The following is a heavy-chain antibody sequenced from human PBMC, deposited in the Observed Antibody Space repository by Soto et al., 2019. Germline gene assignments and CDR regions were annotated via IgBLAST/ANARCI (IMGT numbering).Heavy chain of an antibody. CDR2: ISYDGSNK. Sequence: QVQLVESGGGVVQPGRSLRLSCAASGFTFSSYAMHWVRQAPGKGLEWVAVISYDGSNKYYADSGKGRFTISRDNSKNTLYLQMNSLRAEDTAVYYCAREALGWFDPWGQGTLVTVSS. CDR3: AREALGWFDP. V-gene: IGHV3-30-3*01. J-gene: IGHJ5*02. CDR1: GFTFSSYA.